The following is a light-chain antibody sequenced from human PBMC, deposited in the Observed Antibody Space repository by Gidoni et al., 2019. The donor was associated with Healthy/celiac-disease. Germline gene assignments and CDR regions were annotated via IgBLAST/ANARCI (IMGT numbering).Light chain of an antibody. J-gene: IGKJ4*01. V-gene: IGKV1-9*01. CDR2: AAS. CDR1: QSIISY. Sequence: DIQMTQSPSFLSATVGDKVTITCRASQSIISYFAWYQQKPGKAPQLLIYAASTLQSGVPSRFSGSGSGTEFTLTISSLQAEDFATYYCLQLTSYPLTFXGXTKVEIK. CDR3: LQLTSYPLT.